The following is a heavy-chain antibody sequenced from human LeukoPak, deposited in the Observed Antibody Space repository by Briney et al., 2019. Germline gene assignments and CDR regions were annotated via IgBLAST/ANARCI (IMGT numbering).Heavy chain of an antibody. CDR3: ARVRGGN. CDR1: GFAFSDFW. D-gene: IGHD3-16*01. J-gene: IGHJ4*02. V-gene: IGHV3-74*01. Sequence: GGSLRLSCAASGFAFSDFWMYWVRQARGKGLVWISNINEHGTTAYADSVKGRFTISRDNAKNILYLQMNSLRAEDTAVYYCARVRGGNWGQGTLVTVSS. CDR2: INEHGTT.